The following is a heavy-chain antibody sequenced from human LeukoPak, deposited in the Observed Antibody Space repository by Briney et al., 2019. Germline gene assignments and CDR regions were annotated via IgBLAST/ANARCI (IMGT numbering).Heavy chain of an antibody. CDR2: LNSDGTYT. Sequence: GGSLRLSCAASEFTFSKYCMHWVRQAPGKGLVWVSRLNSDGTYTSYADSVKGRFTMSRDNAKNTLYLQMNSLRAEDTAVYYCARGERGYSYGNGDYWGEGTLVTVSS. J-gene: IGHJ4*02. V-gene: IGHV3-74*01. CDR3: ARGERGYSYGNGDY. D-gene: IGHD5-18*01. CDR1: EFTFSKYC.